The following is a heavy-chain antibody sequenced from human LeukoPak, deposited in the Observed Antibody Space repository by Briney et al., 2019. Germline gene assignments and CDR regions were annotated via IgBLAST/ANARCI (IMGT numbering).Heavy chain of an antibody. D-gene: IGHD3-22*01. J-gene: IGHJ4*02. CDR2: IYSGGST. CDR1: GFTVSSNY. CDR3: ARDRYSSGYHQLDY. V-gene: IGHV3-53*01. Sequence: GGSLRLSCAASGFTVSSNYMSWVRQAPGKGLEWVSVIYSGGSTYYADSVKGRFTISRDNSKNTLYLQMNSLRAEDTAVYYCARDRYSSGYHQLDYWGQGTLVTVSS.